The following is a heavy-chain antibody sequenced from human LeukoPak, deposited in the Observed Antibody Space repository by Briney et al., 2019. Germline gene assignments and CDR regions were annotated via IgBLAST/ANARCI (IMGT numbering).Heavy chain of an antibody. J-gene: IGHJ4*02. Sequence: GGSLRLSCAAFGFTFSSYGMHWVRQAPGKGLEWVAVISYDGSNKYYADSVKGRFTISRDNSKNTLYLQMNSLRAEDTAVYYCAKEGREYSSSWYAYWGQGTLVTVSS. CDR3: AKEGREYSSSWYAY. CDR1: GFTFSSYG. CDR2: ISYDGSNK. D-gene: IGHD6-13*01. V-gene: IGHV3-30*18.